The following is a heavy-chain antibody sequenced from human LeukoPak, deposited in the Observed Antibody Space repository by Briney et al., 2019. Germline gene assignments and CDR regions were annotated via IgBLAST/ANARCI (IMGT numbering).Heavy chain of an antibody. J-gene: IGHJ3*02. CDR2: ISGSGSSI. D-gene: IGHD3-16*02. CDR3: AREGGFGYDDAFDT. CDR1: GFTISNSA. Sequence: GGSLRLSCAASGFTISNSAMTWVRQAPGKGLEWISYISGSGSSIFYADSLQGRFTVSRDNAKNSVYLQMNSLRAEDTAVYYCAREGGFGYDDAFDTWGHGTTVTVSS. V-gene: IGHV3-48*03.